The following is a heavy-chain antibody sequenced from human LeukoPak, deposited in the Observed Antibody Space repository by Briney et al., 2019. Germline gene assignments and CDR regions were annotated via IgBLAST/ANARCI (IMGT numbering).Heavy chain of an antibody. CDR3: ARATYDYYYYMDV. V-gene: IGHV1-18*04. J-gene: IGHJ6*03. CDR2: ISVHNGNT. Sequence: ASVKVSCTASAYPFSIYGISWVRQAPRQGLEWMGWISVHNGNTNYAQKFQGRVTMTTDTSTTTAYMELSRLRSDDTAVYYCARATYDYYYYMDVWGKGTTVTVSS. CDR1: AYPFSIYG.